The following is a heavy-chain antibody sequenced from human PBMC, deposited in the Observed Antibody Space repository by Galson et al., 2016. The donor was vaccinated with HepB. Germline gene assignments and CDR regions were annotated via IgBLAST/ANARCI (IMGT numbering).Heavy chain of an antibody. CDR2: ISGSRSYI. CDR1: GFTLSTRYN. CDR3: AGASTWIPSLDY. Sequence: SLRLSCAAFGFTLSTRYNMNWVRQAPGKGLEWVASISGSRSYIIYADSVKGRFTISRDDAKNSLYLQMNSLRVEDTAVYYCAGASTWIPSLDYWGQGSLVTVSS. D-gene: IGHD5-12*01. J-gene: IGHJ4*02. V-gene: IGHV3-21*06.